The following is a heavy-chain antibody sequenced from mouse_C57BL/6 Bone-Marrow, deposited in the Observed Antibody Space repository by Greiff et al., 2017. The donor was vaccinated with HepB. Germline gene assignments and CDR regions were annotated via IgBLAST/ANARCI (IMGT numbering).Heavy chain of an antibody. Sequence: VKLVESGPGLVAPSQSLSITCTVSGFSLTSYGVHWVRQPPGKGLEWLVVIWSDGSTTYNSALKSRLSISKDNSKSQVFLKMNSLQTDDTAMYYCARHEGYSNYYAMDYWGQGTSVTVSS. CDR3: ARHEGYSNYYAMDY. D-gene: IGHD2-5*01. CDR1: GFSLTSYG. CDR2: IWSDGST. V-gene: IGHV2-6-1*01. J-gene: IGHJ4*01.